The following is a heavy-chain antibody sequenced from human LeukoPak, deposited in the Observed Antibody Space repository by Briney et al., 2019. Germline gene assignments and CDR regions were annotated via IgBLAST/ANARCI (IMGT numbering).Heavy chain of an antibody. CDR3: AREGYYDSSGYTLGY. CDR1: GGSISRSGYY. D-gene: IGHD3-22*01. J-gene: IGHJ4*02. V-gene: IGHV4-61*08. CDR2: IYYSGST. Sequence: SETLSLTCTVSGGSISRSGYYWGWFRQPPGKGLEWIGYIYYSGSTNYNPSLKSRVTISVDTSKNQFSLKLSSVTAADTAVYYCAREGYYDSSGYTLGYWGQGTLVTVSS.